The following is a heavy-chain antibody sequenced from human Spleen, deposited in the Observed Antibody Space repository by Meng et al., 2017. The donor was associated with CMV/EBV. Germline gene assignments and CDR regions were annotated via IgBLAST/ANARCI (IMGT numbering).Heavy chain of an antibody. D-gene: IGHD6-13*01. Sequence: GGSLRLSCVASGFSLSRFWMSWVRQAPGKGLEWVANIKQDGSEKYYVDSVKGRFTISRDNGKNTLYLQMTSLRVDDTAVYYCARVGDSSSRYRHFQHWGQGTLVTVSS. J-gene: IGHJ1*01. CDR2: IKQDGSEK. V-gene: IGHV3-7*01. CDR1: GFSLSRFW. CDR3: ARVGDSSSRYRHFQH.